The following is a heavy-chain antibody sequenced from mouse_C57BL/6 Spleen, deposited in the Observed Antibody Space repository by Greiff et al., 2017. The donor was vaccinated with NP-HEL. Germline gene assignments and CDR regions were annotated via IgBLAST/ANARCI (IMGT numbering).Heavy chain of an antibody. V-gene: IGHV1-80*01. D-gene: IGHD1-1*01. CDR2: IYPGDGDT. Sequence: QVQLQQSGAELVKPGASVKISCKASGYAFSSYWMNWVKQRPGKGLEWIGQIYPGDGDTNYNGKFKGKATLTADKSSSTAYMQLSSLTSEDSAVYFCASDYGGGYAMDYWGQGTSVTVSS. CDR3: ASDYGGGYAMDY. CDR1: GYAFSSYW. J-gene: IGHJ4*01.